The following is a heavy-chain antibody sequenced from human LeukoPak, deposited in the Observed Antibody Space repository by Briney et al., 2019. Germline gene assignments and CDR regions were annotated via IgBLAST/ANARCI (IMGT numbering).Heavy chain of an antibody. V-gene: IGHV3-23*01. CDR2: ISGSGGST. CDR3: AKDQTGWYSGYYDE. D-gene: IGHD3-22*01. CDR1: GFTFSSYA. Sequence: PGGSLRLSCAASGFTFSSYAMSWVRQAPGKGLEWVSAISGSGGSTYYADSVKGRFTISRDNSKNTLYLQMNSLRAEDTAVYYCAKDQTGWYSGYYDEWGQGTLVTVSS. J-gene: IGHJ4*02.